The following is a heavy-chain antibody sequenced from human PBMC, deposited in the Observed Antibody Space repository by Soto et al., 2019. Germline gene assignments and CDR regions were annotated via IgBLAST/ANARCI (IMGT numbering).Heavy chain of an antibody. V-gene: IGHV3-7*04. D-gene: IGHD3-22*01. CDR3: ARGDHDDTSGPFSDAFDA. J-gene: IGHJ3*01. CDR2: IKQDGLAA. CDR1: GFTFSTYW. Sequence: GGSLRLSCAASGFTFSTYWMSWVRQAPGKGLEWVANIKQDGLAAWYVASVNGRFTISRDNDKKSLYLQMNSVRLEDTALCYCARGDHDDTSGPFSDAFDAWGPGTMVTVSS.